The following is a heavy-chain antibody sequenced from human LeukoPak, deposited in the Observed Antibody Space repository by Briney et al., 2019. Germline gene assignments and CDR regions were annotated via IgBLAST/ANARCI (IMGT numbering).Heavy chain of an antibody. Sequence: ASVKVSCKASGYTFTSYDINWVRQATGQGLEWVGWMNPNSGNTGYAQKFQGRVTMTRNTSISTAYMELSRLRSEDTAVYYCARGYYYDSRDAFDIWGQGTMVTVSS. CDR3: ARGYYYDSRDAFDI. V-gene: IGHV1-8*01. CDR2: MNPNSGNT. J-gene: IGHJ3*02. D-gene: IGHD3-22*01. CDR1: GYTFTSYD.